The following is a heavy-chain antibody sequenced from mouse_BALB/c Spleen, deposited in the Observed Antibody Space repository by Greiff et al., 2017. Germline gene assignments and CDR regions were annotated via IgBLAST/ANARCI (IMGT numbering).Heavy chain of an antibody. CDR1: GFTFSSYT. D-gene: IGHD1-2*01. CDR2: ISNGGGST. CDR3: ARITTATGFDY. Sequence: EVQLVESGGGLVQPGGSLKLSCAASGFTFSSYTMSWVRQTPEKRLEWVAYISNGGGSTYYPDTVKGRFTISRDNAKNTLYLQMSSLKSEDTAMYYCARITTATGFDYWGQGTTLTVSS. J-gene: IGHJ2*01. V-gene: IGHV5-12-2*01.